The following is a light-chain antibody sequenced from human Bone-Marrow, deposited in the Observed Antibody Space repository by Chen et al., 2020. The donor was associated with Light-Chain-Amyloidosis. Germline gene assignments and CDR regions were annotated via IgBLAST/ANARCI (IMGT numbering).Light chain of an antibody. CDR1: DLPTKY. CDR3: QSADSSGTYEVI. V-gene: IGLV3-25*03. Sequence: SYDLTQPPSVSVSPGQTARITCSGDDLPTKYAYWYQQKPGQAPVLVIHRDTERPSGISERFSGSSSGITATLTISGVQAEDEADYHCQSADSSGTYEVIFGGGTKLTVL. J-gene: IGLJ2*01. CDR2: RDT.